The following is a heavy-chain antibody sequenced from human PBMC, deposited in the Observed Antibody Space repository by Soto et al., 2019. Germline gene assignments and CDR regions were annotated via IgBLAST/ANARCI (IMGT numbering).Heavy chain of an antibody. CDR1: GGSISSYY. CDR3: ASTHIVVVTDAFDI. V-gene: IGHV4-59*01. D-gene: IGHD2-21*02. J-gene: IGHJ3*02. Sequence: SLTCTVSGGSISSYYWSWIRQPPGKGLGWIGYIYYSGTTNYNPSLKSRVTISVDTSKNQFSLKLSSVTAADPAVYYCASTHIVVVTDAFDIWGQGTMVTVSS. CDR2: IYYSGTT.